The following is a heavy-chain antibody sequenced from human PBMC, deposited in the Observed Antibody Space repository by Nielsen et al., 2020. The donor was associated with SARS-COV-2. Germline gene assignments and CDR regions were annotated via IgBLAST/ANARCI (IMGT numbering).Heavy chain of an antibody. D-gene: IGHD3-10*02. CDR3: ARHVYHGLDS. V-gene: IGHV3-74*01. CDR1: RFTFRGYW. CDR2: INVDGSTT. Sequence: GGSLRLSCAASRFTFRGYWMHWVRQAPGKGLVWVSRINVDGSTTSYADSVKGRFTISRDNAKNSLYLQMNSLRAEDTAVYYCARHVYHGLDSWGQGTLVIVSS. J-gene: IGHJ4*02.